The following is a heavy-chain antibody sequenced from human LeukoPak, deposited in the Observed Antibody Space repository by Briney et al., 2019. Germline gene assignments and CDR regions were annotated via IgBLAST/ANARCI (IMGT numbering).Heavy chain of an antibody. CDR3: ARSGSRYCSGGSCYALHYMDV. J-gene: IGHJ6*03. D-gene: IGHD2-15*01. Sequence: ASVKVSCKASGYTFASYDINWVRQAPGEGLEWMGWMNANSGNTVYAQKFQGRVTVTRNTAIGTAYMELSSLRSEDTAVYYCARSGSRYCSGGSCYALHYMDVWGKGTTVTVSS. CDR1: GYTFASYD. V-gene: IGHV1-8*01. CDR2: MNANSGNT.